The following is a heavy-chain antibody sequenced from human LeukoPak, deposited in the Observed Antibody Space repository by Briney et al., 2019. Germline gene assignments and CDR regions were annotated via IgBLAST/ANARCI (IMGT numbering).Heavy chain of an antibody. J-gene: IGHJ4*02. V-gene: IGHV2-5*01. D-gene: IGHD1-26*01. CDR1: GFSLSTSGVGVG. CDR3: ARRIRSGTYFDY. Sequence: SGPTLVKPTQTLTLTCTFSGFSLSTSGVGVGVGWIRQPPGKALEWLALIYWNDDERYSPSLKSRLTITKDTSKNQVDLTMTNMDPVDTATYYCARRIRSGTYFDYWGQGTLVTVSS. CDR2: IYWNDDE.